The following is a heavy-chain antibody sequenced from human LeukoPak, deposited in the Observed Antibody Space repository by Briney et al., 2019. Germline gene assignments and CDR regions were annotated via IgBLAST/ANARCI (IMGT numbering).Heavy chain of an antibody. D-gene: IGHD3-22*01. J-gene: IGHJ3*02. CDR1: GGSISSYY. CDR2: IYYSGST. Sequence: SKTLSLTCTVSGGSISSYYWSWIRQPPGKGLEWIGYIYYSGSTNYNPSLKSRVTISVDTSKNQFSLELSSVTAADTAVYYCARYPTYDTDAFDNWGQGTMVTVSS. CDR3: ARYPTYDTDAFDN. V-gene: IGHV4-59*12.